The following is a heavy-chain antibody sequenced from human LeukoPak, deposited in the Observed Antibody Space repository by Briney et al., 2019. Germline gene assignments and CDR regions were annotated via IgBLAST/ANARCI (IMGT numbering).Heavy chain of an antibody. J-gene: IGHJ4*02. CDR2: ISGSRVTT. Sequence: GGSLRLSCAASGFTFSSYAMSWVRQAPGKGLDWVSTISGSRVTTYYADSVKGRFTISRDNSKNTLYLQMNSLRAEDTAVYYCARAQRWLGNFDYWGQGTLVTVSS. D-gene: IGHD6-19*01. CDR3: ARAQRWLGNFDY. V-gene: IGHV3-23*01. CDR1: GFTFSSYA.